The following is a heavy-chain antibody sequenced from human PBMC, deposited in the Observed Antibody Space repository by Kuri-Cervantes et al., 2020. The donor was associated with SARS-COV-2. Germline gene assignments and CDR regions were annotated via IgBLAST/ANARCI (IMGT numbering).Heavy chain of an antibody. CDR1: GFTFSSYA. Sequence: GESLKISCAASGFTFSSYAMGWVRQAPGKGLEWVSAISGSGGSTYYADSVKGRFTISRDNSKNTLHLQMNSLRAEDTAVYYCSLSSSSVYYYYMDVWGKGTTVTVSS. CDR3: SLSSSSVYYYYMDV. D-gene: IGHD6-13*01. CDR2: ISGSGGST. V-gene: IGHV3-23*01. J-gene: IGHJ6*03.